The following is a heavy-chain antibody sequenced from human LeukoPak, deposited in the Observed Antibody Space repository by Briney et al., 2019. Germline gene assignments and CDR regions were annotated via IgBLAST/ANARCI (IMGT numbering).Heavy chain of an antibody. D-gene: IGHD3-22*01. CDR1: GFTFSIYA. J-gene: IGHJ4*02. Sequence: PGGSLRLSCAASGFTFSIYAMSWVRQAPGKGLEWVSAISGSGDSTYYADSVKGRFTISRDNSKNTLYLQMNSLRAEDTAVYYCAKGGVVTPRGYWGQGTLVTVSS. V-gene: IGHV3-23*01. CDR2: ISGSGDST. CDR3: AKGGVVTPRGY.